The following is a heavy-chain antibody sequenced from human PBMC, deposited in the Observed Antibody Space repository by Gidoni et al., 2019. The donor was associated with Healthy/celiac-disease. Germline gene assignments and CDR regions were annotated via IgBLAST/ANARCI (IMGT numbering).Heavy chain of an antibody. J-gene: IGHJ3*02. V-gene: IGHV1-69*04. CDR2: IIPILGIA. D-gene: IGHD4-17*01. CDR1: GGNFSSYA. CDR3: ARVHDYGGPGRAFDI. Sequence: QVQLVQSGAEVKKPGSSVKVSCKASGGNFSSYAISWVRQAPGQGLEWMGRIIPILGIANYAQKFQGRVTITADKSTSTAYMELSSLRSEDTAVYYCARVHDYGGPGRAFDIWGQGTMVTVSS.